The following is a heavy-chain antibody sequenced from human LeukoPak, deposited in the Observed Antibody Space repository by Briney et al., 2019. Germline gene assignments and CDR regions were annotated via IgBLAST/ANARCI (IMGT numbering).Heavy chain of an antibody. CDR3: AGTITIFGVVTTDWFDP. V-gene: IGHV3-48*03. CDR2: ISSSGSTI. J-gene: IGHJ5*02. Sequence: GGSLRLSCAASGFTFNSYEVNWVRQAPGKGLEWVSYISSSGSTIYYADSVKGRFTISRDNAKNSLYLQMNSLRAEDTAVYYCAGTITIFGVVTTDWFDPWGQGTLVTVSS. CDR1: GFTFNSYE. D-gene: IGHD3-3*01.